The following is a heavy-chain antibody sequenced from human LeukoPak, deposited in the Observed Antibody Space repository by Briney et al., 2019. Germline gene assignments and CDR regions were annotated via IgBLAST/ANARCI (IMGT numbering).Heavy chain of an antibody. CDR1: GVTISTYY. CDR3: GEKKGYSSGWYFDY. CDR2: INHSGST. V-gene: IGHV4-34*08. J-gene: IGHJ4*02. D-gene: IGHD6-19*01. Sequence: SETLSLTCTVSGVTISTYYWSWICQPPGKGLEWVGEINHSGSTNYNPSLKSRVTISVDTSKNQFSLKLSSVTAATTALCYCGEKKGYSSGWYFDYWGQGTLVTVSS.